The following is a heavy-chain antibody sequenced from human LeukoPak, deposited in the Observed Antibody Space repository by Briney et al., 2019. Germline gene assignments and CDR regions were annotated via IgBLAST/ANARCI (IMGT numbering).Heavy chain of an antibody. CDR1: GFTFSNYW. J-gene: IGHJ6*03. CDR2: IRYDGSNK. D-gene: IGHD3-10*01. Sequence: PGGSLRLSCAASGFTFSNYWMSWVRQAPGRGLEWVAFIRYDGSNKYYADSVKGRFTISRDNSKNTLYLQMNSLRAEDTAVYYCAKDGVRGVIEWSYYYYYYMDVWGKGTTVTVPS. V-gene: IGHV3-30*02. CDR3: AKDGVRGVIEWSYYYYYYMDV.